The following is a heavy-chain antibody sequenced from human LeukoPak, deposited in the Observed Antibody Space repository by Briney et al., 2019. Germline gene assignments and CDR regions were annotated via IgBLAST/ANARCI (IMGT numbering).Heavy chain of an antibody. J-gene: IGHJ5*02. D-gene: IGHD3-10*01. CDR3: ARDYYGSGSYYKRT. CDR1: TGSIRSYY. Sequence: SETLSLTCTVSTGSIRSYYWSWIRQPPGKGLEWIGYIYYSGSTNYNPSLKSRVTISVDTSKNQFSLKLSSVTAADTAVYYCARDYYGSGSYYKRTWGQGTLVTVSS. CDR2: IYYSGST. V-gene: IGHV4-59*01.